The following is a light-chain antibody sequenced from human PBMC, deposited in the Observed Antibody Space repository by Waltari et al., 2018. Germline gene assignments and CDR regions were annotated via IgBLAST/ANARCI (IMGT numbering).Light chain of an antibody. J-gene: IGLJ2*01. V-gene: IGLV1-40*01. CDR2: GNN. CDR1: TSHTAAGHA. CDR3: QSFDNMLSGGVV. Sequence: QSVLTQPPPVSGPPGQRVTIPCCGRTSHTAAGHAVNWCQNRTGPAPKLLIYGNNNRPSGVPDRFSGSKSGTSASLAITGLQADDEADYFCQSFDNMLSGGVVFGGGTKLAVL.